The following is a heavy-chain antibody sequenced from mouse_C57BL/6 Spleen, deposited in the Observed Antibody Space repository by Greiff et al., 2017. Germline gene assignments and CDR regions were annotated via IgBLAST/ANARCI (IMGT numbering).Heavy chain of an antibody. J-gene: IGHJ3*01. CDR2: INPYNGGT. D-gene: IGHD2-1*01. CDR3: ARDYGNSAWVAY. V-gene: IGHV1-19*01. CDR1: GYTFTDYY. Sequence: EVQLQQSGPVLVKPGASVKMSCKASGYTFTDYYMNWVKQSHGKSLEWIGVINPYNGGTSYNQKFKGKATLTVDKSASKAYMQLNSLTSEDSAVYYCARDYGNSAWVAYWGQGTLVTVSA.